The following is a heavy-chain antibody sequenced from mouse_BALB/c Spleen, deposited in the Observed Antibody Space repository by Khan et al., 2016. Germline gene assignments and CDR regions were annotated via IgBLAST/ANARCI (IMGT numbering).Heavy chain of an antibody. CDR2: IHTSTGEP. CDR1: GYTFTNYG. CDR3: ARNARATFAY. Sequence: QIEVVLSGPELKTPGETVKISCKASGYTFTNYGMNWVKQAPGKGLKRMGWIHTSTGEPTYAEEFKGRIAFSLETSASTSYLQLNNLQSEDTATXFCARNARATFAYWGQRTLVTVSA. D-gene: IGHD3-1*01. V-gene: IGHV9-3*02. J-gene: IGHJ3*01.